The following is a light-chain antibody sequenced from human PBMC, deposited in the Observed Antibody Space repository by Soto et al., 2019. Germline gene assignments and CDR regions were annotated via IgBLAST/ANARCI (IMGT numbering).Light chain of an antibody. CDR2: GAS. J-gene: IGKJ1*01. Sequence: EIVLTHSPGTLSLSPGERATLSCMASQSVSSSYLAWYQQKPGQAPRLLIYGASTRATGIPARFSGSGSGTEFTLTISSLQSEDFAVYSCQQYNNWPRTFGQGTKVDI. CDR3: QQYNNWPRT. CDR1: QSVSSSY. V-gene: IGKV3-15*01.